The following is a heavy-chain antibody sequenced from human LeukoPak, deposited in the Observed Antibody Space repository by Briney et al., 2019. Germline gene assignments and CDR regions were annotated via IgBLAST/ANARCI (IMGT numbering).Heavy chain of an antibody. CDR1: GFTSSSYS. Sequence: GGSLRLSCAASGFTSSSYSMNWVRQAPGKGLEWVSSISSSSSYIYYADSVKGRFTISRDNAKNSLYLQMNSLRAEDTAVYYCASPGPYYYGSGSYRQNYFDYWGQGTLVTVSS. CDR3: ASPGPYYYGSGSYRQNYFDY. D-gene: IGHD3-10*01. CDR2: ISSSSSYI. V-gene: IGHV3-21*01. J-gene: IGHJ4*02.